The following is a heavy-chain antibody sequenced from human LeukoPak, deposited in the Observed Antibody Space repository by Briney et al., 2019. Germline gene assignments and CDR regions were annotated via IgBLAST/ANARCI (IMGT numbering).Heavy chain of an antibody. V-gene: IGHV4-34*01. CDR1: GGSFSGYY. D-gene: IGHD3-22*01. Sequence: SESLSLTCAVYGGSFSGYYWSWIRQPPGKGLEWIGEINHSGSTNYNPSLKSRVTISVDTSKNQFSLKLSSVTAADTAVYYCARDEYYYDSSGSYYFDYWGQGTLVTVSS. CDR2: INHSGST. J-gene: IGHJ4*02. CDR3: ARDEYYYDSSGSYYFDY.